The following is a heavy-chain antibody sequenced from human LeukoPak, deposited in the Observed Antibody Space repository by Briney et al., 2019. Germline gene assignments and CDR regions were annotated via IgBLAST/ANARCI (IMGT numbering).Heavy chain of an antibody. CDR3: ARVDTAMVTSPIYYYGMDV. J-gene: IGHJ6*02. D-gene: IGHD5-18*01. CDR1: GFTFSSYG. CDR2: ISYDGSNK. Sequence: GGSLRLSCAASGFTFSSYGMHWVRQAPGKGLEWVAVISYDGSNKYYADSVKGRFTISRDNSKNTLYLQMNSLRAEDTAVYYCARVDTAMVTSPIYYYGMDVWGQGTTVTVSS. V-gene: IGHV3-30*03.